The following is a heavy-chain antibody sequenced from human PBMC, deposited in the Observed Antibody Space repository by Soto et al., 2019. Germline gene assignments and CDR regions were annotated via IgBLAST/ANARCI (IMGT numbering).Heavy chain of an antibody. CDR1: GLTFSNYA. CDR3: AKNQERELPRVLDF. V-gene: IGHV3-23*01. CDR2: MSGSRSTT. D-gene: IGHD1-7*01. J-gene: IGHJ4*02. Sequence: GGSLRLSCATSGLTFSNYAMSWVRQAPGWGLEWVSSMSGSRSTTYYADSVRGRFTISRDRSKNTLYLQMSSLRAEDTALYYCAKNQERELPRVLDFWGQGTLVTVSS.